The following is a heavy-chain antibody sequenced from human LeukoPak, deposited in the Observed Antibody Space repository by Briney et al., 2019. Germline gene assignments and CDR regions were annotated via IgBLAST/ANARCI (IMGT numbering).Heavy chain of an antibody. CDR2: ISGSGGST. Sequence: PGGSLRLSCAASGFTFSSYAMSWVRQAPGKGLEWVSAISGSGGSTYYADSVKGRFTISRDNSKNTLYLQMNSLRAEDTAVYYCARMTPSSWMHDYYYYGMDVWGQGTTVTVSS. V-gene: IGHV3-23*01. J-gene: IGHJ6*02. CDR3: ARMTPSSWMHDYYYYGMDV. D-gene: IGHD6-13*01. CDR1: GFTFSSYA.